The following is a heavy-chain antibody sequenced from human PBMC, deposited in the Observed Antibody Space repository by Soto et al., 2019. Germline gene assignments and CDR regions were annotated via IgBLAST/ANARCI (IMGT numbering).Heavy chain of an antibody. D-gene: IGHD2-15*01. CDR1: GFTFSSYG. CDR2: ISYDGSNK. Sequence: GGSLRLSCAASGFTFSSYGMHWVRQAPGKGLEWVAVISYDGSNKYYADSVKGRFTISRDNSKNTLYLQMNSLRAEDTAVYYCAKGGALLPSDYWGQGTLVTVSS. V-gene: IGHV3-30*18. CDR3: AKGGALLPSDY. J-gene: IGHJ4*02.